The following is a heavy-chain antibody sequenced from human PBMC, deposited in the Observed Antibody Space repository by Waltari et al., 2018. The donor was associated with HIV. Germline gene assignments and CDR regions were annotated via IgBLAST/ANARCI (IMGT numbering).Heavy chain of an antibody. J-gene: IGHJ6*02. Sequence: QVQLQESGPGLVKPSETLSLTCTVSGGSISSYYWSWIRQPAGTGLGWIGRIYTSGSTNYNPSLKSRVTMSVDTSKNQFSLKLSSVTAADTAVYYCARGKDYYGSGSYPYYYYYGMDVWGQGTTVTVSS. V-gene: IGHV4-4*07. CDR2: IYTSGST. CDR3: ARGKDYYGSGSYPYYYYYGMDV. CDR1: GGSISSYY. D-gene: IGHD3-10*01.